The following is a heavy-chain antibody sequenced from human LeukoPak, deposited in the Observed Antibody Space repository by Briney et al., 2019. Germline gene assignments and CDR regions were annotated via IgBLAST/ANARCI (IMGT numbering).Heavy chain of an antibody. J-gene: IGHJ4*02. CDR2: IKRKGDDGTI. V-gene: IGHV3-15*01. CDR1: GFTFSNAW. CDR3: TAGTGRSDFDY. D-gene: IGHD3/OR15-3a*01. Sequence: PGGSLRLSCAASGFTFSNAWMSWVRQAPGRGLEWVGRIKRKGDDGTIDYAAPVKGRLSVSRDDSKNMLYLQINSQKSEDTAVYYCTAGTGRSDFDYWGQGTLVTVSS.